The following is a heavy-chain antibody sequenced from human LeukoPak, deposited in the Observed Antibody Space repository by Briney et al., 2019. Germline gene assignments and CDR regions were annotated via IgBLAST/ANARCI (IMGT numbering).Heavy chain of an antibody. CDR3: AKAPRKTVAGLSGSDF. CDR2: IYHSGST. J-gene: IGHJ4*02. Sequence: SETLSLTCTVSNVSFNNSYWTWIRQPPGKGLEYIGYIYHSGSTNYNPSLKSRVTISVDMSKNQLSLKLNSVTAADTAVYFCAKAPRKTVAGLSGSDFWGQGTRVTVSS. D-gene: IGHD6-19*01. V-gene: IGHV4-59*01. CDR1: NVSFNNSY.